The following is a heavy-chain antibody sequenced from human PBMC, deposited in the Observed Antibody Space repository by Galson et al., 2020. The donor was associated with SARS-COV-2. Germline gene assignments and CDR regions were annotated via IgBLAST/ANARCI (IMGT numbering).Heavy chain of an antibody. Sequence: ASVKVSCKVSGYTLTDSSIHWVRQAPGKGLEWMGGFDPEEDKTVSAQKLQGRVNMTDDTSSDTAYMELSGLRSDDTAVYYCTTVKYLGQLLYYFDFWGQGTLVTVSS. CDR3: TTVKYLGQLLYYFDF. D-gene: IGHD3-16*01. J-gene: IGHJ4*02. CDR1: GYTLTDSS. V-gene: IGHV1-24*01. CDR2: FDPEEDKT.